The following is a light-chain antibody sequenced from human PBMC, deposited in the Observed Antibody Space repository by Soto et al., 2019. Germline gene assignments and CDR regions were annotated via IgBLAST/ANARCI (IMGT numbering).Light chain of an antibody. CDR2: AAS. J-gene: IGKJ4*01. Sequence: DIQMTQSPSTLSASVGDRVTITCRASQSISSWLAWYQQKPGKIPNLLIYAASTLQAGVPPRFSGSGPGTEFTLTISSLQPEDVAAYYCQRYNSAPLTLGGGTKVDIK. CDR3: QRYNSAPLT. CDR1: QSISSW. V-gene: IGKV1-27*01.